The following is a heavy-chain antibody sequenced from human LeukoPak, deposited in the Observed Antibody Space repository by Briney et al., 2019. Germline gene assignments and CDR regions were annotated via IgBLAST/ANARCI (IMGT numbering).Heavy chain of an antibody. CDR1: GGSIRSHY. V-gene: IGHV4-59*11. CDR2: IYYSGST. Sequence: KPSETLSLTCTVSGGSIRSHYWSWIRQPPGKGLEWIGYIYYSGSTNYNPSLKSRVTISVDPSKNQFSLKLSSVTAADTAVYYCARVGIAAVGHYYYYYMDVWGKGTTVTVSS. CDR3: ARVGIAAVGHYYYYYMDV. D-gene: IGHD6-13*01. J-gene: IGHJ6*03.